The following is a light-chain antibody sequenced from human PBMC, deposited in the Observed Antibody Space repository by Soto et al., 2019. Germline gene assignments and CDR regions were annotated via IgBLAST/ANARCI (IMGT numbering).Light chain of an antibody. V-gene: IGKV3-20*01. CDR3: QQYGRSPST. CDR2: GAS. CDR1: QTVKSSY. J-gene: IGKJ4*01. Sequence: EIVLAQSPATLSLTPGERATLSCRASQTVKSSYFAWYQQKPGQAPRLLIYGASSRATGIPARFSGSGSGTDFTLTISRLEPEDFAVYYCQQYGRSPSTFGGGTKVEIK.